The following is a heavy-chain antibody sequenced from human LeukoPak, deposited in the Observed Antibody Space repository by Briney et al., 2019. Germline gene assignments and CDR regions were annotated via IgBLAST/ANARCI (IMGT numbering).Heavy chain of an antibody. D-gene: IGHD2-15*01. CDR1: GFTFSSYA. J-gene: IGHJ2*01. CDR3: ARDGLAAATLHWCFDL. Sequence: GGSLRLSCAASGFTFSSYAMSWVRQAPGKGLEWVSAISGSGGSTYYADSVKGRFTISRDNSKNTLYLQMNSLRAEDTAVYYCARDGLAAATLHWCFDLWGRGTLVTVSS. V-gene: IGHV3-23*01. CDR2: ISGSGGST.